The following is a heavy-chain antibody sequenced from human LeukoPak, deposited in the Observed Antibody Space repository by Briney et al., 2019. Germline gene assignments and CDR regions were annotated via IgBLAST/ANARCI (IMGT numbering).Heavy chain of an antibody. V-gene: IGHV3-7*01. CDR3: ARGGRGSSVAGY. J-gene: IGHJ4*02. CDR1: GFTFSSYS. Sequence: GGSLRLSCAASGFTFSSYSMNWVRQAPGKGLEWVANIKQRGSEKYYVDSVKGRFTISRDNAKNSLYLQMNSLRAEDTAVYYCARGGRGSSVAGYWGQGTLVTVSS. CDR2: IKQRGSEK. D-gene: IGHD6-6*01.